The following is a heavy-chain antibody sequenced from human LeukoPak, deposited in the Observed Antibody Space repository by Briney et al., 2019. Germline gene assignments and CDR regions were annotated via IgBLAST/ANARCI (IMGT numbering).Heavy chain of an antibody. D-gene: IGHD3-10*01. Sequence: SETLSLTCTVAGGSISSYYCSWIRQPAGKGLEWIWYIYYSGSTNYNPSLKSRVTISVDTSKNPFSLKLSYVTAADTAVYYCARMGDYYGSGSYYNLFDYWGQGTLVTVSS. J-gene: IGHJ4*02. CDR3: ARMGDYYGSGSYYNLFDY. CDR2: IYYSGST. V-gene: IGHV4-59*08. CDR1: GGSISSYY.